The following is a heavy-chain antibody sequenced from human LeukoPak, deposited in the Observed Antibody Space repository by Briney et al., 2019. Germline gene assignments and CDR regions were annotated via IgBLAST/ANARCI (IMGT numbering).Heavy chain of an antibody. J-gene: IGHJ4*02. CDR3: ARDFQGSGYYFDY. CDR1: GGTFSSYA. V-gene: IGHV1-69*13. D-gene: IGHD3-22*01. CDR2: IIPIFGTA. Sequence: GASVKVSCKASGGTFSSYAISWVRQAPGQGLEWMGGIIPIFGTANYAQKFQGRVTITADESTSTAYMELSGLRSEDTAVYYCARDFQGSGYYFDYWGQGTLVTVSS.